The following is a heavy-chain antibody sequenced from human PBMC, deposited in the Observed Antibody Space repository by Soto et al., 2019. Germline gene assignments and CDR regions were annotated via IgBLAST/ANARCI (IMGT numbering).Heavy chain of an antibody. CDR1: GYSISSGFY. CDR2: MFHSGST. D-gene: IGHD5-12*01. CDR3: ANQRSREGYNFIEY. V-gene: IGHV4-38-2*01. J-gene: IGHJ4*02. Sequence: SETLSLTCAVSGYSISSGFYWGWIRQPPGKGLEWIGIMFHSGSTYYNPSLQSRVTISVDTSKNQVSLKLTSVTVADTAVYFCANQRSREGYNFIEYSGQGIQVTVSS.